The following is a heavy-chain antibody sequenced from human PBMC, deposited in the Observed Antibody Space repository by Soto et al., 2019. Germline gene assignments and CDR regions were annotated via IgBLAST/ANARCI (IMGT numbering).Heavy chain of an antibody. D-gene: IGHD3-3*01. CDR2: ISYDGSNK. Sequence: PVGSLRLSCASSVFTFSSYAMHWVRQSPGKWLEWVAVISYDGSNKYYADSVKGRFTISRDNSKNTLYLQMNSLRAEDTAVYYCARDTSRYDFRSGSYGMQVWGQGTTVNVSS. J-gene: IGHJ6*01. CDR3: ARDTSRYDFRSGSYGMQV. V-gene: IGHV3-30-3*01. CDR1: VFTFSSYA.